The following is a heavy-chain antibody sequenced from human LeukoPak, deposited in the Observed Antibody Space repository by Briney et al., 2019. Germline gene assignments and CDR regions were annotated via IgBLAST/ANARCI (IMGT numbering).Heavy chain of an antibody. CDR1: GYTLTELS. CDR2: FDPEGGET. CDR3: ATGSRLRPYNWFDP. J-gene: IGHJ5*02. D-gene: IGHD5-12*01. V-gene: IGHV1-24*01. Sequence: ASVKVSCKVSGYTLTELSMHWVRQAPGKGLEWMGGFDPEGGETIYAQKFQGRVTMTEDTSTDTAYMELSSLRSEDTAVYYCATGSRLRPYNWFDPWGQGTLVTVSS.